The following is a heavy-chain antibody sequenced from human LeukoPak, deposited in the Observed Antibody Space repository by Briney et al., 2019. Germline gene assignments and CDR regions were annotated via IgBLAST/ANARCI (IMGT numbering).Heavy chain of an antibody. J-gene: IGHJ4*02. V-gene: IGHV3-48*03. CDR1: GFTFSSYE. CDR2: ISSSGGTI. CDR3: AREGRSFFFEY. D-gene: IGHD1-26*01. Sequence: GGSLRLSCAASGFTFSSYEMNWVRQAPGKGLEWVSYISSSGGTIYYADSVKGRFSISRGNAKNSLYLQMDSLRAEDTAVYYRAREGRSFFFEYWGQGILVTVST.